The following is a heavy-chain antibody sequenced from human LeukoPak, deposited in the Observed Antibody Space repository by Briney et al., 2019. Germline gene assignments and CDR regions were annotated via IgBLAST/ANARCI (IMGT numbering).Heavy chain of an antibody. Sequence: GGSLRLSCAASGFTFSNHAMNWVRQAPGKGLEWVSIISGSGTVTYYADSVKGRFTISRDNSKNTLFLQMNSLRAEDTAVYYCAKTSVGEGRIIGSGYFDNWGQGTLVTVS. CDR3: AKTSVGEGRIIGSGYFDN. D-gene: IGHD2-15*01. V-gene: IGHV3-23*01. CDR1: GFTFSNHA. CDR2: ISGSGTVT. J-gene: IGHJ4*02.